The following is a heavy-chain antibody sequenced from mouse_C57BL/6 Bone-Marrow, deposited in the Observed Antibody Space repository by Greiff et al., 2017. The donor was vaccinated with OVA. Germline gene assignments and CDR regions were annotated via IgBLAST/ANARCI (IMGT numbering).Heavy chain of an antibody. Sequence: EVQLQQSGTVLARPGASVKMSCKTSGYTFTSYWMHWVKQRPGQGLEWIGAIYPGNSDTSYNQTFKGKAKLTAVTSASTAYMELSSLTNEDSAVYYCTPIYYGNSAWFAYWGQGTLVTVSA. CDR2: IYPGNSDT. J-gene: IGHJ3*01. D-gene: IGHD2-1*01. V-gene: IGHV1-5*01. CDR1: GYTFTSYW. CDR3: TPIYYGNSAWFAY.